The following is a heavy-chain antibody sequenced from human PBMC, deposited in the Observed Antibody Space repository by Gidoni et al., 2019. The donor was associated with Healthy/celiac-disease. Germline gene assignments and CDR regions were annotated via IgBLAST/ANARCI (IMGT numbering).Heavy chain of an antibody. Sequence: QVQLQESGPGLVKPSETLSLTCTVSGGSISSYYWRWIRQPAGKGLEWIGRIYTSGSTNYNPSLKSRVTMSVDTSKNQFSLKLSSVTAADTAVYYCARVSSGWHRSGWYFDLWGRGTLVTVSS. J-gene: IGHJ2*01. V-gene: IGHV4-4*07. CDR2: IYTSGST. CDR1: GGSISSYY. CDR3: ARVSSGWHRSGWYFDL. D-gene: IGHD6-19*01.